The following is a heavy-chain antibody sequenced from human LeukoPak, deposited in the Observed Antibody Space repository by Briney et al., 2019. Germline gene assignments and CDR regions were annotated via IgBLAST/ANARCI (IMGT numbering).Heavy chain of an antibody. CDR3: ARDLAYIVFWSGYQTGAFET. CDR1: GFTVSSNY. CDR2: ISSSSSTI. D-gene: IGHD3-3*01. J-gene: IGHJ3*02. V-gene: IGHV3-48*01. Sequence: PGRSLRLSCAASGFTVSSNYMSWVRQAPGKGLELVSYISSSSSTIYYADSVKGRFTISRDNAKHSLYLQMNSLRAEDTAVYYCARDLAYIVFWSGYQTGAFETWGEGKMGTVSS.